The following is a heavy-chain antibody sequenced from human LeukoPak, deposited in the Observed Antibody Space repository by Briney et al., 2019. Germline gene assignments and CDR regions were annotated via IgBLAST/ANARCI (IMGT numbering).Heavy chain of an antibody. CDR1: GGSISSYY. CDR3: ASQGYDSSGYAFDI. J-gene: IGHJ3*02. CDR2: IYYSGST. V-gene: IGHV4-59*01. D-gene: IGHD3-22*01. Sequence: SETLSLTCTVSGGSISSYYWSWVRQPPGKGLEWIGYIYYSGSTNYNPSLKSRVTISVDTSKNQFSLKLSSVTAADTAVYYCASQGYDSSGYAFDIWGQGTMVTVSS.